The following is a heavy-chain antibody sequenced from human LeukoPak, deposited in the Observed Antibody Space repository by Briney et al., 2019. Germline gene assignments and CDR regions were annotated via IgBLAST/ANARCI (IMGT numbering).Heavy chain of an antibody. Sequence: AGGSLRLSCAASGFTFSDYGMNWVRQAPGKGLEWVAFIRYDGSDKYYADSVKGRFTISRDNSKNTLYLQMNSLRAEDTAVYYCAKDRLGYSRSSGSWYYWGQGTLVTVSS. D-gene: IGHD6-6*01. CDR3: AKDRLGYSRSSGSWYY. J-gene: IGHJ4*02. V-gene: IGHV3-30*02. CDR1: GFTFSDYG. CDR2: IRYDGSDK.